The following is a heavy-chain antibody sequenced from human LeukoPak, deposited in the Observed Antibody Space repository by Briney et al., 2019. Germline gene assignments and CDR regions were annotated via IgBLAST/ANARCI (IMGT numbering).Heavy chain of an antibody. D-gene: IGHD6-13*01. CDR1: GFTFDDYA. CDR3: AKEGIAAAGRDNYYYMDV. Sequence: GGSLRLSCAASGFTFDDYAMHWVRQAPGKGLEWVSGISWNSGSIGYADSVKGRFTISRDNSKNTLYLQMNSLRAEDTAVYYCAKEGIAAAGRDNYYYMDVWGKGTTVTVSS. V-gene: IGHV3-9*01. CDR2: ISWNSGSI. J-gene: IGHJ6*03.